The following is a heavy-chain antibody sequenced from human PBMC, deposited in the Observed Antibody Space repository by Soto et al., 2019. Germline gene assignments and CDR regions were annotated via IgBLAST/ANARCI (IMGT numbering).Heavy chain of an antibody. D-gene: IGHD4-17*01. CDR1: GDSISSGGYY. CDR3: ARSIVLYVTTSFNHY. J-gene: IGHJ4*02. CDR2: IYYTRTT. Sequence: PSETLSLTCNVSGDSISSGGYYWSWIRQHPGKGLEWIGYIYYTRTTFYNPSLKSRVTISADTSKNLFSLKLSSVTAADTVFYFCARSIVLYVTTSFNHYWGQGSLVTVSS. V-gene: IGHV4-31*03.